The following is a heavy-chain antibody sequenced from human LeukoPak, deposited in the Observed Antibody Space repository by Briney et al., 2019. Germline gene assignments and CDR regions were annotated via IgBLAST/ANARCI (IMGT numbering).Heavy chain of an antibody. Sequence: GGSLRLSCEASGFTFSSYAMSWVRPAPGKGLEWVSAVSGSGGSTYYADSVKGRFAISRDNSKNTVYLQMNSLRAEDTAVYYCAKDNSFRGYSYGTFDYWGQGTLVTVSS. CDR2: VSGSGGST. D-gene: IGHD5-18*01. J-gene: IGHJ4*02. V-gene: IGHV3-23*01. CDR3: AKDNSFRGYSYGTFDY. CDR1: GFTFSSYA.